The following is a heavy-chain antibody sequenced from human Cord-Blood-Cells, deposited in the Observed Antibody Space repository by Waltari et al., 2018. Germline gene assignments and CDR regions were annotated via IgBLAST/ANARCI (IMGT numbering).Heavy chain of an antibody. CDR1: GATFSSYA. CDR2: TIPIFGTA. D-gene: IGHD5-12*01. V-gene: IGHV1-69*01. J-gene: IGHJ4*02. Sequence: QVQLVQSGAEVKKPGSSVKVSCKASGATFSSYAISWVRQAPGQGLEWMGGTIPIFGTANYEQKFQGRVTITADEATSTAYMGLSSLRSEDTAVNYCARAPYSGYDTDPSVFDYWGQGTLVTVSS. CDR3: ARAPYSGYDTDPSVFDY.